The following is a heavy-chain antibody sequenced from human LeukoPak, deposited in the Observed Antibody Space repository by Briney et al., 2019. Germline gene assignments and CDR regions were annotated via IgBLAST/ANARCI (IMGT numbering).Heavy chain of an antibody. CDR3: ARGDRSDSPYSYYYMDV. J-gene: IGHJ6*03. CDR1: GGSISSGSYY. CDR2: IYTSGST. V-gene: IGHV4-61*02. Sequence: SETLSLTCTVSGGSISSGSYYWSWIRQPAGKGLEWIGRIYTSGSTNYNPSLKSRVTISVDTSKNQFSLKLSPVTAADTAVYYCARGDRSDSPYSYYYMDVWGKGTTVTVSS. D-gene: IGHD3-22*01.